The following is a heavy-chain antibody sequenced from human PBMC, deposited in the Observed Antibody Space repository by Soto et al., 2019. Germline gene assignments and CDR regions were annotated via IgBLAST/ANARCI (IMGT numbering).Heavy chain of an antibody. CDR1: GYSFTSYW. CDR2: IYPGGSDT. CDR3: ASGSSSNSSSAYYYYGMDV. D-gene: IGHD2-2*01. J-gene: IGHJ6*02. Sequence: GESLKISCKGSGYSFTSYWIGWVRQVPGKGLELVGIIYPGGSDTRYSPPFQGQVTISADKSISTAYLQWSSLKASDTAMYYCASGSSSNSSSAYYYYGMDVWGQGTPVTVAS. V-gene: IGHV5-51*01.